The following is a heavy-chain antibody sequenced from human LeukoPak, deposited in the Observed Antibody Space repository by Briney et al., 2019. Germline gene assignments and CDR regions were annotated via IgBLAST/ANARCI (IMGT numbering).Heavy chain of an antibody. CDR3: AREGAAAGPGYSYGCFWYFDY. J-gene: IGHJ4*02. CDR1: GGTFSSYA. CDR2: IIPIFGTA. D-gene: IGHD5-18*01. V-gene: IGHV1-69*06. Sequence: SVKVSCKASGGTFSSYAISWVRQAPGQGLEWMGGIIPIFGTANYAQKFQGRVTITADKSTSTAYMELSSLRSEDTAVYYCAREGAAAGPGYSYGCFWYFDYWGQGTLVTVSS.